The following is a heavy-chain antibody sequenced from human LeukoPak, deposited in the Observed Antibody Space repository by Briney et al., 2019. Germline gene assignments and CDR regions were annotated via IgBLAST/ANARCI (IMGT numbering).Heavy chain of an antibody. CDR1: GFTFSSYG. CDR3: AGHRDEPAAIPWDY. J-gene: IGHJ4*02. D-gene: IGHD2-2*01. V-gene: IGHV3-30*02. CDR2: IRYDGSNK. Sequence: PGGSLRLSCAASGFTFSSYGMHWVRQAPGKGLEWVAFIRYDGSNKYYADSVKGRFTISRDNAKNSLYLQMNSLRAEDTAVYYCAGHRDEPAAIPWDYWGQGTLVTVSS.